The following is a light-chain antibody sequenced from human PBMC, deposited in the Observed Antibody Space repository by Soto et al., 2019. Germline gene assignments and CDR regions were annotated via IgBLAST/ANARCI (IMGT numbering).Light chain of an antibody. CDR1: SSDVGGYNY. J-gene: IGLJ2*01. V-gene: IGLV2-8*01. CDR3: SSYADSNVV. Sequence: QSALTQPPSASGSPGQSVTISCTGTSSDVGGYNYVSWYQQHPGKAPKVMIYEVTKRPSGVPDRFSGSRSGNTASLTVSGLQAEDEADYYCSSYADSNVVFGGGTKLTVL. CDR2: EVT.